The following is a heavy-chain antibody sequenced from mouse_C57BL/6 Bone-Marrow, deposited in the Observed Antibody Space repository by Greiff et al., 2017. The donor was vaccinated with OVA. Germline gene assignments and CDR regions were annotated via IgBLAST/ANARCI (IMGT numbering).Heavy chain of an antibody. Sequence: QVQLQQPGAELVKPGASVKLSCKASGYTFTSYWMHWVKQRPGRGLEWIGRIDPNSGGTKYNEKFKSKATLTVDKPSSTAYMRLSSLTSEDSAVYYCARWNYGSSYENYFDYWGQGTTLTVSS. CDR2: IDPNSGGT. J-gene: IGHJ2*01. D-gene: IGHD1-1*01. CDR3: ARWNYGSSYENYFDY. CDR1: GYTFTSYW. V-gene: IGHV1-72*01.